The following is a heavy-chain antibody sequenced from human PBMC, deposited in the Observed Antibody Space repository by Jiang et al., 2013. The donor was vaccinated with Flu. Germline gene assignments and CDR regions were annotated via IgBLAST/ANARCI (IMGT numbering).Heavy chain of an antibody. Sequence: VQLVESGGGVVQPGRSLRLSCAASGFTFNRYGMHWVRQAPGKGLDWVAIISYDGKTQYYGDSVKGRFTISRDNLKNTLYLQMNSLRAEDTAVYYCAKGDYYDSNGYYLVYWGQGISVTVSS. CDR2: ISYDGKTQ. J-gene: IGHJ4*02. V-gene: IGHV3-30*18. CDR3: AKGDYYDSNGYYLVY. D-gene: IGHD3-22*01. CDR1: GFTFNRYG.